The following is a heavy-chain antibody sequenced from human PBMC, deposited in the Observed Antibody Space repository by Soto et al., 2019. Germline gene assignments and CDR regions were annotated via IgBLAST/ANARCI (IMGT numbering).Heavy chain of an antibody. D-gene: IGHD5-12*01. V-gene: IGHV3-53*01. CDR3: HGYGY. CDR1: GFTVSSTNY. Sequence: EVQVVESGGGLIQPGGSLRLSCVVSGFTVSSTNYMSWVRQAPGKGLEWVSVIYSGGTKFYADSVKGRFTSSRDNSKNTLYLQMNSLRAEDTAVYYCHGYGYWGQGTLVTVSS. J-gene: IGHJ4*02. CDR2: IYSGGTK.